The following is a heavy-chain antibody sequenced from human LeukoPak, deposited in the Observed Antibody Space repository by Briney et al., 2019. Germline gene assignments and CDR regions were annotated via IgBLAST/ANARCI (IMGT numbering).Heavy chain of an antibody. CDR2: IYYSGNT. D-gene: IGHD2-15*01. CDR1: GGSISSYD. V-gene: IGHV4-59*12. J-gene: IGHJ6*03. CDR3: ARDAGYCSGGNCYYMDV. Sequence: PSETLSLTCTVSGGSISSYDWSWIRQPPGKGLEWVGYIYYSGNTYYNPSLKSRVTISLDTSKNLFSLKLSSVTAADTAVYYCARDAGYCSGGNCYYMDVWGRGTTVTVSS.